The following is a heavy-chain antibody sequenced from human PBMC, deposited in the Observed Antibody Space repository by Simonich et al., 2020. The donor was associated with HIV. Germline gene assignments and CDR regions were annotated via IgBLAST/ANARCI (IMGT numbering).Heavy chain of an antibody. J-gene: IGHJ2*01. CDR3: ARHSASYDRSGRRYFDL. CDR1: GVSFSVYY. Sequence: QVQLQQWGAGLLKPSETLSLTCAVYGVSFSVYYWGWIRQHPGKGLEWIGEINHSRSTKYNPSLKRRVTISLDTSKNQFSLKLSSVTAADTAVYYCARHSASYDRSGRRYFDLWGRGTLVTVFS. CDR2: INHSRST. D-gene: IGHD3-22*01. V-gene: IGHV4-34*01.